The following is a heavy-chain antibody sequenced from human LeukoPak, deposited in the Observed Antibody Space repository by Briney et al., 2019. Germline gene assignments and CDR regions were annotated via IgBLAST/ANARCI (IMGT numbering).Heavy chain of an antibody. V-gene: IGHV3-48*02. Sequence: GGSLRLSCAGSGFTCSGSSMNWVRQAPGKGLEWVSYISSSSSTIYYADSVKGRFTISRDNAKNSLYLQMNSLRDEDTAVYYCARDLSHVSGSWDYWGQGTLLTVSS. CDR1: GFTCSGSS. D-gene: IGHD3-16*01. J-gene: IGHJ4*02. CDR2: ISSSSSTI. CDR3: ARDLSHVSGSWDY.